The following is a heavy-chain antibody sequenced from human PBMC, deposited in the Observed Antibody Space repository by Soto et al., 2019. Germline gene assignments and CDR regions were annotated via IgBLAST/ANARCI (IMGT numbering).Heavy chain of an antibody. CDR3: ASCAIFGPLGWFDP. CDR1: GGSFSGYY. CDR2: INHSGST. J-gene: IGHJ5*02. V-gene: IGHV4-34*01. Sequence: QVQLQQWGAGLLKPSETLSLTCAVYGGSFSGYYWSWIRQPPGKGLEWIGEINHSGSTNYNPSLNIRVTISVDTSKNHFPLKLSSVTAADTAVYYCASCAIFGPLGWFDPWGQGTLVTVSS. D-gene: IGHD3-3*01.